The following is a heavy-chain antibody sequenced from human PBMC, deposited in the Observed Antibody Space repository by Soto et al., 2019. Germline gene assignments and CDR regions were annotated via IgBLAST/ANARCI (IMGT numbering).Heavy chain of an antibody. Sequence: LRLSCVASGITLSSHGMSWVRQAPGKGLEWVSGITPGGGTYHADSVKGRFTISRDSSQNTLYLQMNSLRAEDTAVYYCARNNWFDSWGQGTLVTVYS. V-gene: IGHV3-23*01. CDR3: ARNNWFDS. CDR1: GITLSSHG. CDR2: ITPGGGT. J-gene: IGHJ5*01.